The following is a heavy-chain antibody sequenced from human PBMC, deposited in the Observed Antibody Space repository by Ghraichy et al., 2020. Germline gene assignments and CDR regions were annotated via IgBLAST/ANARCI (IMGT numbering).Heavy chain of an antibody. CDR3: ARESGRGYSGYDYNRYFGY. D-gene: IGHD5-12*01. CDR1: GGSFSGYY. CDR2: INHSGST. V-gene: IGHV4-34*01. Sequence: SETLSLTCAVYGGSFSGYYWSWIRQPPGKGLEWIGEINHSGSTNYNPSLKSRVTISVDTSKNQFSLKLSSVTAADTAVYYCARESGRGYSGYDYNRYFGYWGQGTLVTVSS. J-gene: IGHJ4*02.